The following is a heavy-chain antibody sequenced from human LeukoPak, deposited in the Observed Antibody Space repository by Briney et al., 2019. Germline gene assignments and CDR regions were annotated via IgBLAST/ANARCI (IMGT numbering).Heavy chain of an antibody. Sequence: GASVKVSCNASGYTFTSYVTNWVRQAPGQGLEWMGWINANTGNPTYAQGFTGRFIFSLDTSVSTAYLQISSLKAEDTAVYYCARTIAVAGYMDVWGKGTTVTVSS. J-gene: IGHJ6*03. CDR2: INANTGNP. D-gene: IGHD6-19*01. V-gene: IGHV7-4-1*02. CDR1: GYTFTSYV. CDR3: ARTIAVAGYMDV.